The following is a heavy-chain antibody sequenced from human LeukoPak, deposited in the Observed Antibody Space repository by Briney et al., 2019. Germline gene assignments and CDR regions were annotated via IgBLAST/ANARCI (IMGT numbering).Heavy chain of an antibody. CDR3: ARQAMVYAIRSAWFDP. CDR1: EFSVGSNY. J-gene: IGHJ5*02. D-gene: IGHD2-8*01. V-gene: IGHV3-66*04. CDR2: IYGGGST. Sequence: PGGSLRLSCAASEFSVGSNYMTWVRQAPGKGLEWVSLIYGGGSTYYADSVKGRFTISRDNSKNTLYLQMNSLRAEDTAVYYCARQAMVYAIRSAWFDPWGQGTLVTVSS.